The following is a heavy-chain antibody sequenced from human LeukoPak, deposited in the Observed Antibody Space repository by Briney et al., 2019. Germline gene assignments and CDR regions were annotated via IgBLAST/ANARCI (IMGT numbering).Heavy chain of an antibody. CDR3: ARIYGSGFLPPPGMDV. J-gene: IGHJ6*02. D-gene: IGHD3-10*01. Sequence: SETLSLTCSVSGGSISSSSYYWGWIRQPPGKGLEWIGSIYYSGSTYYNLSLKSRVTISVDTSKNQFSLKLSSVTAADTAVYYCARIYGSGFLPPPGMDVWGQGTTVTVSS. CDR1: GGSISSSSYY. CDR2: IYYSGST. V-gene: IGHV4-39*07.